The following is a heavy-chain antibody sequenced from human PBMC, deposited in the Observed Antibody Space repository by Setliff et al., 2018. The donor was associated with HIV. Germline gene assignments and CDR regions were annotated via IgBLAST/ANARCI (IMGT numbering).Heavy chain of an antibody. CDR2: ISSSGTTT. V-gene: IGHV3-11*04. CDR3: VRAAESH. Sequence: SGDSGFIFSDYFMTWVRQAPGKGLEWLCYISSSGTTTYYGDSVKGRFTISRDNAKNSVHLQMNSLRVEDTAVYYCVRAAESHWGPGTLVTVSS. J-gene: IGHJ4*02. CDR1: GFIFSDYF.